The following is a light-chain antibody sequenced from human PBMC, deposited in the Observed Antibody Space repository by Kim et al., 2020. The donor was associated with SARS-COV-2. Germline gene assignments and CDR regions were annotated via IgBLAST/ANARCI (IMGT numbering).Light chain of an antibody. Sequence: SASVGDRVTITCRTSQSISSSLAWYQQKPGKAPTVLIYKASSLKSGVPSRFSGSGSGTEFTLIISSLQPNDFATYYCQQFNTYPWTCGQGTKREI. CDR3: QQFNTYPWT. J-gene: IGKJ1*01. CDR1: QSISSS. V-gene: IGKV1-5*03. CDR2: KAS.